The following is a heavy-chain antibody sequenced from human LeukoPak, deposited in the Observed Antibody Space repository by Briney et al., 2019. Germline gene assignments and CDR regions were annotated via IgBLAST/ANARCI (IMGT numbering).Heavy chain of an antibody. J-gene: IGHJ4*02. D-gene: IGHD3-3*01. Sequence: GGSLRLSCAASGFTFSRYAMSWVRQAPGKGLEWVSAISGSGGSTYYADSVKGRFTISRDNSKNTLYLQMNSLRAEDTAVYYCAKDYYDFWSGYSPFDYWAQGTLVTVSS. V-gene: IGHV3-23*01. CDR1: GFTFSRYA. CDR2: ISGSGGST. CDR3: AKDYYDFWSGYSPFDY.